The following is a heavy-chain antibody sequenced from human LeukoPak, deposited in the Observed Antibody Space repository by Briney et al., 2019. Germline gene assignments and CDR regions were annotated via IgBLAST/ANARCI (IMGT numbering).Heavy chain of an antibody. Sequence: GGSLRLSCAAPGFTFSNYKMNWVRQAPGKGLEWVSYVSSKCNIKYYKDSVKGRFTISRDNAKNSLSLQMNSLRAEDTAVYYYARCFGDFWGQGTLVTVSS. D-gene: IGHD3-10*01. CDR1: GFTFSNYK. CDR2: VSSKCNIK. J-gene: IGHJ4*02. CDR3: ARCFGDF. V-gene: IGHV3-48*03.